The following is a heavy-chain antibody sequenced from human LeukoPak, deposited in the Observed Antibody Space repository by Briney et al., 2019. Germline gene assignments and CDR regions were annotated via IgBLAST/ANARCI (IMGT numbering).Heavy chain of an antibody. CDR3: ARDSHCSSTSCCLYAAFDI. CDR2: IYTSGST. Sequence: SETLSLTCTVPGGYLSSYFWSWIRQPAGKGLEWIGRIYTSGSTNYNPYLMSRVTMSVDTSKNQFSLKLTSVAAADTAVYYCARDSHCSSTSCCLYAAFDIWGQGTMVTVSS. CDR1: GGYLSSYF. D-gene: IGHD2-2*01. J-gene: IGHJ3*02. V-gene: IGHV4-4*07.